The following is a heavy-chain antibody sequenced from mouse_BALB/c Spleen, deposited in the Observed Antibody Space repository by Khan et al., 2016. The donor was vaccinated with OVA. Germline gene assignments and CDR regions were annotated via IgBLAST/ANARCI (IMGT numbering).Heavy chain of an antibody. Sequence: EVQLQESGPSLVKPSQTLSLTCSVTGDSITSGFWNWIRKFPGNKFEYLGYITYSGNTYYNPSLKSRIPITRDTSKSQYYLQLNSVTTEDTATYYCARSYDSWAMDYWGQGTSVTVSS. D-gene: IGHD2-12*01. CDR3: ARSYDSWAMDY. V-gene: IGHV3-8*02. J-gene: IGHJ4*01. CDR2: ITYSGNT. CDR1: GDSITSGF.